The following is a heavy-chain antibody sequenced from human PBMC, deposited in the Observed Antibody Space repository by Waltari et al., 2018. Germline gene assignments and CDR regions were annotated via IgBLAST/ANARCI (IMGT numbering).Heavy chain of an antibody. D-gene: IGHD1-26*01. J-gene: IGHJ4*02. CDR2: IGGSGSAT. V-gene: IGHV3-23*01. CDR3: SKKISVSYGVGDH. Sequence: EVQLLESGGGLVQPGGSLRLACAASGISFSSYAMSWVHQAPGEGLEWVSSIGGSGSATYYADSVKGRFTISRDNSKNTVDLQMNSLRADDTAVYYCSKKISVSYGVGDHWGQGTLVTVSS. CDR1: GISFSSYA.